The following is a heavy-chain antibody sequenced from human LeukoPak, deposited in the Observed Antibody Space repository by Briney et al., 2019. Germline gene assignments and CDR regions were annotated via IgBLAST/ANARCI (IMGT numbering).Heavy chain of an antibody. D-gene: IGHD5-18*01. J-gene: IGHJ4*02. CDR2: INYSGST. CDR1: DGSISTYY. V-gene: IGHV4-59*01. CDR3: ARTSRGTFTYGYADY. Sequence: SETLSLTCTVSDGSISTYYWSWIRQPPGKGLEWMGYINYSGSTSYNPSLRSRVTISIDTSKNQFSLRLSSVTAADSAVYYCARTSRGTFTYGYADYWGQGTLVTVSS.